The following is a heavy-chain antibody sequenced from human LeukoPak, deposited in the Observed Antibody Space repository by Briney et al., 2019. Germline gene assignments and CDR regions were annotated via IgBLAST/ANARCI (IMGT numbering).Heavy chain of an antibody. V-gene: IGHV3-74*01. CDR3: ARDPFTMVRGAIDY. CDR2: INSDGSST. D-gene: IGHD3-10*01. Sequence: PGESLRLSCAASGFTFSSYWMHWVRQAPGKGLVLVSRINSDGSSTSYADSVKGRFTISRDNAKNTLYLQMNSLRAEDTAVYYCARDPFTMVRGAIDYWGQGTLVTVSS. J-gene: IGHJ4*02. CDR1: GFTFSSYW.